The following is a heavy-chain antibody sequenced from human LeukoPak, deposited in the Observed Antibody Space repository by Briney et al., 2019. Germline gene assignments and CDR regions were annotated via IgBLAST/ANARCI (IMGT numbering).Heavy chain of an antibody. V-gene: IGHV1-18*04. Sequence: ASVNVSCKASGYTFTSYGISWVRQAPAQGLEWMGWISAYNGNTNYAQKLQGRVTMTTDTSTSTAYMELRSLRSDDTAVHYCAIAATRDNYYYYGMDVWGKGTTVTVSS. CDR1: GYTFTSYG. CDR3: AIAATRDNYYYYGMDV. J-gene: IGHJ6*04. CDR2: ISAYNGNT. D-gene: IGHD1/OR15-1a*01.